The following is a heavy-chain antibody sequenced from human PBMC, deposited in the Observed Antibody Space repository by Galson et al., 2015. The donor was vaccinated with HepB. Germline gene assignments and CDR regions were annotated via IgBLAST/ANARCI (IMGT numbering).Heavy chain of an antibody. J-gene: IGHJ4*02. D-gene: IGHD5-18*01. V-gene: IGHV3-7*03. CDR3: ARDRGTGVVLPLPGDY. Sequence: SLRLSCAASGFTFSSYWMSWVRQAPGKGLEWVANINQDGSEKYYVDSVKGRFTISRDNAKNSLVLQMNSLRAEDTAVYYCARDRGTGVVLPLPGDYWGQGTLVTVSS. CDR1: GFTFSSYW. CDR2: INQDGSEK.